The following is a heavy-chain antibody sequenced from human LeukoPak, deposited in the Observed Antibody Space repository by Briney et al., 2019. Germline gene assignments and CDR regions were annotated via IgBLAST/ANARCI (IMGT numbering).Heavy chain of an antibody. D-gene: IGHD2-15*01. CDR1: GGSISSYY. CDR3: ARSQIYCSGGSCYYLGFMDV. CDR2: IYYSGST. V-gene: IGHV4-59*12. J-gene: IGHJ6*03. Sequence: SETLSLTCTVSGGSISSYYWSWIRQPPGKGLEWIGYIYYSGSTNYNPSLKSRVTISVDTSKNQFSLKLSSVTAADTAVYYCARSQIYCSGGSCYYLGFMDVWGKGTTVTVSS.